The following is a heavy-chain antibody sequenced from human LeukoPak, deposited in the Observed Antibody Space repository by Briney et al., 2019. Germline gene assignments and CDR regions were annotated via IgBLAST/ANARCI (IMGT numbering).Heavy chain of an antibody. CDR2: IRSKANSYAT. D-gene: IGHD5-18*01. Sequence: PGGSLRLSCAASGFTFSGSATHWVRQASGKGLEWVGRIRSKANSYATAYAASVKGRFTISRDDSKNTAYLQMNSLKTEDTAVYYCTRLKDTAMVNRYYYYYYGMDVWGQGTTVTVSS. CDR3: TRLKDTAMVNRYYYYYYGMDV. CDR1: GFTFSGSA. J-gene: IGHJ6*02. V-gene: IGHV3-73*01.